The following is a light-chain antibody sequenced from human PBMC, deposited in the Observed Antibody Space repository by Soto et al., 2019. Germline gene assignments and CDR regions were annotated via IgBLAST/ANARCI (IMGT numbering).Light chain of an antibody. CDR3: QSYDSSLSEDV. J-gene: IGLJ1*01. Sequence: QSVLTQPPSVSGAPGQRVTISCTGSSSNIGAGYDVHWYQQLPGTAPKLLIYANNNRPSGVPDRFSASKSGTSASLAITGLQAEDEADYYCQSYDSSLSEDVFGTGTKLTVL. CDR2: ANN. CDR1: SSNIGAGYD. V-gene: IGLV1-40*01.